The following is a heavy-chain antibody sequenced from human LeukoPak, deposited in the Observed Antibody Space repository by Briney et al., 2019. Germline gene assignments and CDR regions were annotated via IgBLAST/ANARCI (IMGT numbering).Heavy chain of an antibody. J-gene: IGHJ6*03. CDR1: GFTFSSYA. CDR3: ARLPAAFSRGYYYYYMDV. Sequence: GGSLRLSCAASGFTFSSYAISWVRQAPGQGLEWMGGIIPIFGTANYAQKFQGRVTITADESTSTAYMELSSLRSEDTAVYYCARLPAAFSRGYYYYYMDVWGKGTTVTVSS. CDR2: IIPIFGTA. V-gene: IGHV1-69*01. D-gene: IGHD2-2*01.